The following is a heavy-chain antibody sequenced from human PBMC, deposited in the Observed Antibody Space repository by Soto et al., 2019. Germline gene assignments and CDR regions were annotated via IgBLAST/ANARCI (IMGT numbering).Heavy chain of an antibody. D-gene: IGHD6-19*01. V-gene: IGHV3-13*05. J-gene: IGHJ4*02. CDR3: ARARSVAGNLYYFDY. Sequence: EVQLVESGGGLVQPGGSLRLSCAASGFTFSSYDMHWVRQATGKGLEWVSAIGTAGDPYYPGSVKGRFTISRENAKNSLYLQMNSLRAGDTAVYYCARARSVAGNLYYFDYWGQGTLVTVSS. CDR1: GFTFSSYD. CDR2: IGTAGDP.